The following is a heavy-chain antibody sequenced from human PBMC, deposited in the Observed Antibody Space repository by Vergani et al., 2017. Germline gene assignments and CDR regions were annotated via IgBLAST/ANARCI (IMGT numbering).Heavy chain of an antibody. CDR3: ARDISGSYGTAFDY. CDR1: GYTFTGYY. J-gene: IGHJ4*02. Sequence: VQLLESGAEVKKPGASVKVSCKASGYTFTGYYMHWVRQAPGQGLEWMGWINPNSGGTNYAQKFQGRVTMTRDTSISTAYMELSRLRSDDTAVYYCARDISGSYGTAFDYWGQGTLVTVSS. D-gene: IGHD1-26*01. CDR2: INPNSGGT. V-gene: IGHV1-2*02.